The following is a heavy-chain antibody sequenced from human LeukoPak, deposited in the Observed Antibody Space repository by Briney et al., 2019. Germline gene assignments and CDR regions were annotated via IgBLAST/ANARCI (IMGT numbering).Heavy chain of an antibody. Sequence: GGSLRLSCAASGFTFDDYGMSWVRQAPGKGLEWVSGINWNGGSTGYADSVKGRFTISRDNAKNTVYLQMNTLRAEDTAVYYCARTSDYRFEYWGQGTLVTVSS. V-gene: IGHV3-20*04. J-gene: IGHJ4*02. CDR2: INWNGGST. CDR3: ARTSDYRFEY. D-gene: IGHD3-9*01. CDR1: GFTFDDYG.